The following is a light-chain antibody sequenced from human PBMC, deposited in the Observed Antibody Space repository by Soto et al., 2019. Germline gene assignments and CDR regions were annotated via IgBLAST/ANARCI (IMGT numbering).Light chain of an antibody. CDR1: QYINTR. Sequence: EIVLTQSPATLSSFPGDRVTLSCRASQYINTRLAWYQHRPGQAPRLLIYHTAIRAAGIPARFSGSGSGTDFTLTISRLEPEDFAVYYCQHCQPYGDSPPLTFGGGTKVDIK. V-gene: IGKV3D-11*03. CDR2: HTA. J-gene: IGKJ4*01. CDR3: QHCQPYGDSPPLT.